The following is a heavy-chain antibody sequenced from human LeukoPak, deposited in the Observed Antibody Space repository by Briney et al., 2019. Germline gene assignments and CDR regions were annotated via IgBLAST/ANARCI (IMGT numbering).Heavy chain of an antibody. J-gene: IGHJ6*03. D-gene: IGHD3-9*01. CDR3: ARGPVTHYDILTGHETDYYYYYYMDV. Sequence: GASVKVSCKASGGTFSSYAISWVRQAPGQGLEWMGGIIPIFGTANYAQKFQGRVTITTDESTSTAYMELSSLRSEDTAVYYCARGPVTHYDILTGHETDYYYYYYMDVWGKGTTVTVSS. CDR1: GGTFSSYA. CDR2: IIPIFGTA. V-gene: IGHV1-69*05.